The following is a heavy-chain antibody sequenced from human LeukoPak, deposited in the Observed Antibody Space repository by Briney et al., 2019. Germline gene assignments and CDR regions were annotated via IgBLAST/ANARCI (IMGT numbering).Heavy chain of an antibody. J-gene: IGHJ4*02. V-gene: IGHV1-8*01. Sequence: GASVKVSCKASGYTFTSYDINWVRQATGQGLEWMGWMNPNCGNTGYAQKFQGRVTMTRNTSISTAYMELSSLRSEDTAVYYCARSITQFYDFWSGYYTTEYFDYWGQGTLVTVSS. CDR1: GYTFTSYD. D-gene: IGHD3-3*01. CDR2: MNPNCGNT. CDR3: ARSITQFYDFWSGYYTTEYFDY.